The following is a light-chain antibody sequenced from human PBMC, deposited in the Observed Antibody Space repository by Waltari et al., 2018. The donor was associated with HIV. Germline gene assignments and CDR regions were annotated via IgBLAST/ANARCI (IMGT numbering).Light chain of an antibody. J-gene: IGKJ4*01. CDR2: EAS. V-gene: IGKV1-39*01. CDR3: QQTYTTPLLA. CDR1: KKIKNY. Sequence: DIQMTQSPSSLSASVGDIVIVTCRASKKIKNYLNWYQQKAGRAPKLLLYEASTLQSGVPSRFSGSGSGTDFSLTISSLQPEDFATYYCQQTYTTPLLAFGGGTKVEI.